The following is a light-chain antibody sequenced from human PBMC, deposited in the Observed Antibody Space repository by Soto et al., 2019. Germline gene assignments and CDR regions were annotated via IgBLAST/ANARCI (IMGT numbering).Light chain of an antibody. V-gene: IGKV1-5*01. Sequence: NQLTQSPSSLSASVGDRVTITFRASQGITSYLNWYQQKPGKAPKLLIYDASSFESGVPPRFSGSGSGTEFTLTISSLQPDDFATYYCQQYNSYSTFGQGTKVDIK. CDR3: QQYNSYST. CDR2: DAS. CDR1: QGITSY. J-gene: IGKJ1*01.